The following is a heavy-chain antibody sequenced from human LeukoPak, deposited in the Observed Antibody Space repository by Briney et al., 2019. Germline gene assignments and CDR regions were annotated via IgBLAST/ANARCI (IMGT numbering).Heavy chain of an antibody. D-gene: IGHD1-1*01. Sequence: GGSLRLSCAASEFTFSNYWMHWVRQAPGKGLVWVSWITGDGSSTRYADSVKGRFTIARHNAKNTLYLQVNSLRAEDTAVYYCARSNWPYYFDYWGQGALVTVSS. V-gene: IGHV3-74*01. J-gene: IGHJ4*02. CDR2: ITGDGSST. CDR3: ARSNWPYYFDY. CDR1: EFTFSNYW.